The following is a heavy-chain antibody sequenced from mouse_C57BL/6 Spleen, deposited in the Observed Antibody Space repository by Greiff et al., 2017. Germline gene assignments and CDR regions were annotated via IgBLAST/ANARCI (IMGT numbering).Heavy chain of an antibody. V-gene: IGHV1-80*01. CDR3: ARKDDYFFDY. CDR2: IYPGDGDT. J-gene: IGHJ2*01. D-gene: IGHD2-4*01. CDR1: GYAFSSYW. Sequence: VKVVESGAELVKPGASVKISCKASGYAFSSYWMNWVKQRPGKGLEWIGQIYPGDGDTNYNGKFKGKATLTADKSSSTAYMQLSSLTSEDSAVYFCARKDDYFFDYWGQGTTLTVSS.